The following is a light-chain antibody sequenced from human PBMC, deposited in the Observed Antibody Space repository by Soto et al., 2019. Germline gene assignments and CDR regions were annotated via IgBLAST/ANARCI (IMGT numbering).Light chain of an antibody. J-gene: IGKJ1*01. CDR2: DTS. CDR3: QRYGG. V-gene: IGKV3-20*01. Sequence: TQSPGTLSVSVGERATLSCRASQSVSIHLAWYQQKPGQAPRLLIYDTSTRATGIPARFSGSGSGTDFTLTISRLEPEDFAVYYCQRYGGFGQGTKVDIK. CDR1: QSVSIH.